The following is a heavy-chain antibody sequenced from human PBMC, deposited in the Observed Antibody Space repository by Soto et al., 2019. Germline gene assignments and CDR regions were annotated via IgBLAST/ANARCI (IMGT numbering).Heavy chain of an antibody. J-gene: IGHJ6*02. CDR2: IIPILGIA. V-gene: IGHV1-69*02. D-gene: IGHD6-19*01. Sequence: ASVKVSCKASGGTFSSYTISWVRQAPGQGLEWMGRIIPILGIANYAQKFQGRVTITADKSTSTAYMELSSLRSEDTAVYYCARGVSSGGALYGMDVWGQGTTVTVSS. CDR1: GGTFSSYT. CDR3: ARGVSSGGALYGMDV.